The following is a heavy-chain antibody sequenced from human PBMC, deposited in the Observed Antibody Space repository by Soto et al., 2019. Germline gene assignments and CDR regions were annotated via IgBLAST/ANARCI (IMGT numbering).Heavy chain of an antibody. CDR2: INHSGST. CDR3: ARAPRVYSGFHLPTERYYYLGMDV. J-gene: IGHJ6*02. CDR1: GGSISSGGYY. Sequence: SETLSLTCTVSGGSISSGGYYWSWIRQPPGKGLEWIGEINHSGSTNYNPSLKSRVTISIDTSKNQFSLKLNSVTAADTAVYYCARAPRVYSGFHLPTERYYYLGMDVWGQGTTVTVSS. V-gene: IGHV4-61*08. D-gene: IGHD5-12*01.